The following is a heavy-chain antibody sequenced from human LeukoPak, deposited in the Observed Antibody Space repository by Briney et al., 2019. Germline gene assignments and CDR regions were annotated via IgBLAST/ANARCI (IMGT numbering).Heavy chain of an antibody. CDR2: ISYDGSNK. J-gene: IGHJ6*02. Sequence: PGGSLRLSCAASGFTFSSYAMSWVRQAPGKGLEWVAVISYDGSNKYYADSVKGRFTISRDNSKNTLYLQMNSLRAEDTAVYYCAKYMVSSYYYYYGMDVWGQGTTVTVSS. D-gene: IGHD2-8*01. CDR3: AKYMVSSYYYYYGMDV. V-gene: IGHV3-30*18. CDR1: GFTFSSYA.